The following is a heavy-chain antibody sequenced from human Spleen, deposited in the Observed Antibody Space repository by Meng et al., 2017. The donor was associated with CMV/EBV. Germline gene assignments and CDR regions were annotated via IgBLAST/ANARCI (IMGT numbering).Heavy chain of an antibody. D-gene: IGHD3-3*01. CDR2: INPSGGST. Sequence: ASVKVSCKASGYTFTSYYMHWVRQAPGQGLEWMGIINPSGGSTSYAQKFQGRVTISRDNAKNSLYLQMNSLRAEDTAVYYCARRRDTSYEFWSGSNDAFDIWGQGTMVTVSS. CDR3: ARRRDTSYEFWSGSNDAFDI. J-gene: IGHJ3*02. CDR1: GYTFTSYY. V-gene: IGHV1-46*01.